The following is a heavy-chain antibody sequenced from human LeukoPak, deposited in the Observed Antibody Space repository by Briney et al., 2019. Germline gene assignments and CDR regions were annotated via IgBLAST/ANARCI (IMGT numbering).Heavy chain of an antibody. V-gene: IGHV4-30-2*01. D-gene: IGHD3-3*02. CDR1: GGSISSGGYS. CDR2: IYHSGST. CDR3: ARAPIFGVVIGGMDV. J-gene: IGHJ6*02. Sequence: SETLSLTCAVSGGSISSGGYSWSWIRQPPGKGLEWIGYIYHSGSTYYNPSLKSRVTISVDRYKNQFSLKLSSVTAADTAVYYCARAPIFGVVIGGMDVWGQGTTVTVSS.